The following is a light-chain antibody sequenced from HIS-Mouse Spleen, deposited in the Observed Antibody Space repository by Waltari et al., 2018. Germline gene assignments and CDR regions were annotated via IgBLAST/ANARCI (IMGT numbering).Light chain of an antibody. CDR1: SSDVGSYNL. V-gene: IGLV2-23*03. Sequence: QSALTQPAPVSGSPGQSITISCTGTSSDVGSYNLVSWYQQHPGKAPKLMIYEGSKRPSGVSNRFSGSKSGNTASLTISGLQAEDEADYYCCSYAGSSTFFGTGTKVTVL. CDR3: CSYAGSSTF. J-gene: IGLJ1*01. CDR2: EGS.